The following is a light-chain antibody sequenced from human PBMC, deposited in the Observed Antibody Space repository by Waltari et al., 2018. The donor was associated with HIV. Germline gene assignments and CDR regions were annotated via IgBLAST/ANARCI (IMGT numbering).Light chain of an antibody. V-gene: IGLV2-23*01. CDR3: CAYAGSTTYVI. CDR2: EGS. CDR1: SSDVRGYNL. J-gene: IGLJ2*01. Sequence: QSALTQPASASGSPGQSITISCTGTSSDVRGYNLVSWYQQHPGKAPKLMIYEGSKRPSGVSKRVSGSKAGNTAYLTIAGLQAEDEADYYCCAYAGSTTYVIFGGGTKLTVL.